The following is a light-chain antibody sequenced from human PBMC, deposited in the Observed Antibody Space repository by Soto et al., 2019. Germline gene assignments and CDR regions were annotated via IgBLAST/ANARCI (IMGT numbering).Light chain of an antibody. CDR1: QSVSSSY. J-gene: IGKJ2*01. CDR3: QQSYSTPYT. Sequence: EIVLTQSPGTLSLSPGEGATLSCRASQSVSSSYLAWYQQKPGQAPRLLIYGASSRATGIPDRFSGSGSGTDFTLTISSLQPEDFATYYCQQSYSTPYTFGQGTKLEIK. CDR2: GAS. V-gene: IGKV3-20*01.